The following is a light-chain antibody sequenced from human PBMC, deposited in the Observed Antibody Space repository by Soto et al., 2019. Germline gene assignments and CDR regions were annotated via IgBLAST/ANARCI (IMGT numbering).Light chain of an antibody. CDR1: SGHSSYI. CDR3: ETGDSNNRV. J-gene: IGLJ3*02. Sequence: QPVLTQSSSASASLGSSVKLTCTLSSGHSSYIIAWHQQQPGKAPRYLMKLEGSGSYNKGSGVPDRFSGSSSGADRYLTISNLQAEDEADYYCETGDSNNRVFGGGTKLTVL. V-gene: IGLV4-60*03. CDR2: LEGSGSY.